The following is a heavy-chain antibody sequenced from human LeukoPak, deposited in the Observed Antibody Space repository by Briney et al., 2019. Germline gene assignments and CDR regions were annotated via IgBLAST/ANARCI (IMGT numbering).Heavy chain of an antibody. CDR1: GYTFTGYY. J-gene: IGHJ4*02. CDR2: INPNSGGT. Sequence: ASVKVSCKASGYTFTGYYMHWVRQAPGQGLEWMGRINPNSGGTNYAQKFQGRVTMTRDTSISTAYMELSRLRSDDTAVYYCARGGSYCSGGSCYPRLWDYWGQGTLVTVSS. CDR3: ARGGSYCSGGSCYPRLWDY. V-gene: IGHV1-2*06. D-gene: IGHD2-15*01.